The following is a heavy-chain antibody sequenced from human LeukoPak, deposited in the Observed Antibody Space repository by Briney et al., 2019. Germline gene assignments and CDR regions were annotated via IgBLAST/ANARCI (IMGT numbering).Heavy chain of an antibody. Sequence: ASVRVSCKASGYTFTGYYIHWVRQAPGQGLEWMGWINPNTGGTNYAQKFQGRVTVTRDTSISTAYMDLSRLRSDDTAVYYCGIRSKVGSTPTIDYWGQGTLVTVSS. D-gene: IGHD1-26*01. V-gene: IGHV1-2*02. CDR2: INPNTGGT. CDR1: GYTFTGYY. J-gene: IGHJ4*02. CDR3: GIRSKVGSTPTIDY.